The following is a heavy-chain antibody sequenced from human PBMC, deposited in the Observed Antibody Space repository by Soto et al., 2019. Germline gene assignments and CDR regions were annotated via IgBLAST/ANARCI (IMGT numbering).Heavy chain of an antibody. CDR3: VKDFTVTVTRPPFDY. V-gene: IGHV3-64D*08. Sequence: GGSLRLSCSASGFTFSSYAMHWVRQAPGKGLEYVSAISSNGGSTYYADSVKGRFTISRDNSKNTLYLQMSSLRAEDTAVYYCVKDFTVTVTRPPFDYWGQGTLVTVSS. CDR2: ISSNGGST. CDR1: GFTFSSYA. J-gene: IGHJ4*02. D-gene: IGHD4-17*01.